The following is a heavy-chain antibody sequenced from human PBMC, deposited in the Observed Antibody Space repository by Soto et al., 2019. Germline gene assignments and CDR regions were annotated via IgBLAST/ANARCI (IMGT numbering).Heavy chain of an antibody. Sequence: GGSLRLSCAASGFSFRTYGMHWVRQAPGKGLEWVAFISNDGSNKYYADSVKGRFTISRDNSKNTLYLQMNSLRAEDTAVYYCVKGFPGEPGPWGQGTLVTVSS. J-gene: IGHJ5*02. CDR3: VKGFPGEPGP. V-gene: IGHV3-30*18. D-gene: IGHD3-16*01. CDR1: GFSFRTYG. CDR2: ISNDGSNK.